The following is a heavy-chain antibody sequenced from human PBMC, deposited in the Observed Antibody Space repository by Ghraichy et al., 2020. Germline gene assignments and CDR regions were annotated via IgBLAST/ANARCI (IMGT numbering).Heavy chain of an antibody. Sequence: SETLSLTCSVSGDSISSPTYYWGWIHQPPGKGLEWIGSTSYSGSNYNSPSLKSRVIISVDTSKNQLSLDLRTVIAADTAVYYCGRQTRRIEARPTFVFDFWGQGILVTVSS. CDR2: TSYSGSN. J-gene: IGHJ4*02. D-gene: IGHD6-6*01. V-gene: IGHV4-39*01. CDR1: GDSISSPTYY. CDR3: GRQTRRIEARPTFVFDF.